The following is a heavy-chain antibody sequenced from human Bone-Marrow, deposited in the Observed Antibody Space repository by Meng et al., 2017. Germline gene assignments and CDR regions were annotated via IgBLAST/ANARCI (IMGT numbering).Heavy chain of an antibody. J-gene: IGHJ4*02. D-gene: IGHD1-14*01. V-gene: IGHV1-3*01. Sequence: QVQLVQSGAEVKKPGASVRVSCKASGYTFTTYLIYWVRQAPGQRLEWMGWINAGNGNTIYSQNFQGRVIITRDTSATTAYMELSGLRPEDTAVYYCANVAGYWGQGTLVTVFS. CDR2: INAGNGNT. CDR3: ANVAGY. CDR1: GYTFTTYL.